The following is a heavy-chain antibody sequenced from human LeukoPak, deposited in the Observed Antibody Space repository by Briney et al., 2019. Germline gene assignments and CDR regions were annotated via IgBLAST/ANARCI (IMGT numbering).Heavy chain of an antibody. J-gene: IGHJ5*02. Sequence: PGGSLRLSCAASGFTFSSYAMHWVRQAPGKGLEWVAVISYDGSNKYYADSVKGRFTISRDNSKNTLYLQMNSLRAEDTAVYYCARARDDYDILTGYRGRNWFDPWGQGTLVTVSS. CDR3: ARARDDYDILTGYRGRNWFDP. CDR1: GFTFSSYA. D-gene: IGHD3-9*01. CDR2: ISYDGSNK. V-gene: IGHV3-30-3*01.